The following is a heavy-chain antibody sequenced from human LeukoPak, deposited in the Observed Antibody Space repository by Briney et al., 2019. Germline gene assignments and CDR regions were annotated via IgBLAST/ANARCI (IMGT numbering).Heavy chain of an antibody. V-gene: IGHV3-74*01. CDR2: IDTDGTIT. D-gene: IGHD3-10*01. CDR1: GFDFSSYW. CDR3: LFASGSYYTAFEH. Sequence: GGSLRLSCAASGFDFSSYWMHWVRQVPGRGPVWVSHIDTDGTITNYADSVKGRFTVSRDNAKNTLYLQMSSLRAEDTAVYYCLFASGSYYTAFEHWGQGTLVTVSS. J-gene: IGHJ4*02.